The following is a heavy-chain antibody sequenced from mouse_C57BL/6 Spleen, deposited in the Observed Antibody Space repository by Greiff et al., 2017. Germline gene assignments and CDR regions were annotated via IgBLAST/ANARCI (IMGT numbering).Heavy chain of an antibody. CDR3: ARQQDPDYFDY. J-gene: IGHJ2*01. CDR2: ISSGGSYT. CDR1: GFTFSSYG. Sequence: EVMLVEPGGDLVKPGGSLKLSCAASGFTFSSYGMSWVRQTPDKRLEWVANISSGGSYTYYPESLKGLCTISRDNAKNTLYLQMSSLKSEDTAMYYCARQQDPDYFDYWGQGTTLTVSS. V-gene: IGHV5-6*01.